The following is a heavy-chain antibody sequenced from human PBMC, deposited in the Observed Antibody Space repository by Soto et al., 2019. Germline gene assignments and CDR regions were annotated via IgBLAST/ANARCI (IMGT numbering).Heavy chain of an antibody. Sequence: VGSLRLSCAASGFTVSGDYVSWVRQAPGKGLECVSVIHFGGNTYYADSVKGRFTVSRDNSKNTLYLQMNSLRVEDTAIYFCTKVSPQWLVHDYWGQGTLVTVSS. CDR1: GFTVSGDY. V-gene: IGHV3-53*01. J-gene: IGHJ4*02. CDR3: TKVSPQWLVHDY. CDR2: IHFGGNT. D-gene: IGHD6-19*01.